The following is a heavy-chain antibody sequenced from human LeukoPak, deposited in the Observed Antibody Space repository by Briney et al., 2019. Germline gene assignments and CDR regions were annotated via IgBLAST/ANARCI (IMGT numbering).Heavy chain of an antibody. J-gene: IGHJ6*02. Sequence: PSETLSLTCTVSVGSISSSSVYCGWIRQPPGKWLEWIGTIYYSGSTYYYPSLRSRATISVDTSKSQFSLILSSVTAADTAVYYCARHFCGGDCYSFYYYYYGMDVWGQGTTVTVSS. CDR3: ARHFCGGDCYSFYYYYYGMDV. CDR1: VGSISSSSVY. V-gene: IGHV4-39*01. D-gene: IGHD2-21*02. CDR2: IYYSGST.